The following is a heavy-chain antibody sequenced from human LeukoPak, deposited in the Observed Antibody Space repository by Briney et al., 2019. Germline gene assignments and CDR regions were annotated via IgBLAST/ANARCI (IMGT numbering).Heavy chain of an antibody. CDR2: IYYSGST. V-gene: IGHV4-59*01. J-gene: IGHJ4*02. CDR3: ARPYYYDSSGYAD. CDR1: GGSITSYY. D-gene: IGHD3-22*01. Sequence: SETLSLTCTVSGGSITSYYWSWIRQPPGKGLEWIGYIYYSGSTNYNPSLKSRVTISVDTSKNHFSLEVSSVTAADTAVYYCARPYYYDSSGYADWGQGTLVTVSS.